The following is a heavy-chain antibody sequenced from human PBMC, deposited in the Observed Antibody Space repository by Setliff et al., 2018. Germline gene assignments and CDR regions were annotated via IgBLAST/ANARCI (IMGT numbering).Heavy chain of an antibody. V-gene: IGHV1-18*01. J-gene: IGHJ3*02. Sequence: ASVKVSCKAFGYTFAKYGTSWVRQAPGPGLEWMGWISGYNGYTVYAQKLQGRVTLTTDTSTGTAYMEVRSLRSDDTAQYYCVRDRAAIVVGPPTAAFDIWGQGTMVTVSS. CDR2: ISGYNGYT. CDR3: VRDRAAIVVGPPTAAFDI. D-gene: IGHD2-2*01. CDR1: GYTFAKYG.